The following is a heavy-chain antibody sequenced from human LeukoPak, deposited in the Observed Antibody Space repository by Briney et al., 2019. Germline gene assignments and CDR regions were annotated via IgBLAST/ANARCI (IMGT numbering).Heavy chain of an antibody. CDR2: IIPIFGTA. CDR3: ASITVVKDGVYYFDY. CDR1: GGTFSSYA. J-gene: IGHJ4*02. D-gene: IGHD4-23*01. Sequence: ASVKVSCKASGGTFSSYAISWVRQAPGQGLEWMGRIIPIFGTANYAQKFQGRVTITADKSTSTAYIELSSLRSEDTAVYYCASITVVKDGVYYFDYWGQGTLVTVSS. V-gene: IGHV1-69*06.